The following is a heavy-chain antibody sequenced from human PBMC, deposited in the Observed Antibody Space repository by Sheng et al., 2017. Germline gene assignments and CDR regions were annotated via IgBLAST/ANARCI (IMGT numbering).Heavy chain of an antibody. D-gene: IGHD6-19*01. V-gene: IGHV4-34*01. CDR3: ASICSNGWCDEVGPGLHGMDV. CDR1: GGSFSGYY. CDR2: INHSGST. Sequence: QVQLQQWGAGLLKPSETLSLTCAVYGGSFSGYYWSWIRQPPRGRGLEWIGEINHSGSTNYNPSLKSRVTISVDTSKNQFSLKLSSVTAADTAVYYCASICSNGWCDEVGPGLHGMDVWGQGTTVTVSS. J-gene: IGHJ6*02.